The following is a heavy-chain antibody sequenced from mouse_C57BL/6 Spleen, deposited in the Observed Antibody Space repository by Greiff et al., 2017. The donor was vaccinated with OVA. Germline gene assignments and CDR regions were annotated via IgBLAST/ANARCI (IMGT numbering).Heavy chain of an antibody. Sequence: EVQGVESGGGLVQPKGSLKLSCAASGFSFNTYAMNWVRQAPGKGLEWVARIRSKSNNYATYYADSVKDRFTISRDDSESMLYLQMNNLKTEDTAMYYCVRSNYEGFAYWGQGTLVTVSA. CDR3: VRSNYEGFAY. CDR2: IRSKSNNYAT. CDR1: GFSFNTYA. V-gene: IGHV10-1*01. J-gene: IGHJ3*01. D-gene: IGHD2-5*01.